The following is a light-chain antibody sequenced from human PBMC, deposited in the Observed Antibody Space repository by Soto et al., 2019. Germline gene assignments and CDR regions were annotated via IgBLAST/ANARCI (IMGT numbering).Light chain of an antibody. CDR3: QQRSNWPLTWT. V-gene: IGKV3-11*01. Sequence: IVLTQSPGTLSLSRGESAPLSCRGRQSVSNNYLAWYQQKPGKAPRLLIYGASNRATGIPARFSGSGSGTDFTLYISSLEPEDFAVYYCQQRSNWPLTWTFGQGTKVDIK. CDR1: QSVSNNY. CDR2: GAS. J-gene: IGKJ1*01.